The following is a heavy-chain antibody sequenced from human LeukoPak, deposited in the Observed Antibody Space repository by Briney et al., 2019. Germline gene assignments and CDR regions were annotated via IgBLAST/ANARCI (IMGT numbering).Heavy chain of an antibody. D-gene: IGHD6-13*01. CDR2: IIPIFGTA. CDR1: GGTFSSYA. V-gene: IGHV1-69*05. Sequence: ASVKVSCKASGGTFSSYAISWVRQAPGQGLEWMGRIIPIFGTANYAQKFQGRVTITTDGSTSTAYMELSSLRSEDTAVYYCARDRDGELVLSAFDIWGQGTMVTVSS. CDR3: ARDRDGELVLSAFDI. J-gene: IGHJ3*02.